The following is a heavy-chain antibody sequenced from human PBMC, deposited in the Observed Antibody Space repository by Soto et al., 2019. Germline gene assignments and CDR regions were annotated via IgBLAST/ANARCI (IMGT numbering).Heavy chain of an antibody. Sequence: EVQLVQSGGGLGRPRGSLRLSCAASGFNFNNAWMSWVRQAPGKGLEWVGRIKTNADGATTDYAAPVKGRFTISRDDSEKTLYLQMSSLRTDDTAVYFCTTHVLQVSDWIMFFDYWGQGVLVTVSS. CDR2: IKTNADGATT. J-gene: IGHJ4*02. CDR1: GFNFNNAW. V-gene: IGHV3-15*01. CDR3: TTHVLQVSDWIMFFDY. D-gene: IGHD2-2*03.